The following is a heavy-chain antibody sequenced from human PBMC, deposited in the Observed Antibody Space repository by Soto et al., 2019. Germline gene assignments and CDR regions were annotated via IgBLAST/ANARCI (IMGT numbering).Heavy chain of an antibody. CDR1: GYSITSYW. CDR3: ARLSSSSSMGDAFDI. CDR2: IDPSDSYT. D-gene: IGHD6-6*01. Sequence: ESLKISIKGAGYSITSYWSSWVRQITGKGLEWMGRIDPSDSYTNYSPSFQGHVTISADKSISTAYLQWSSLKASDTAMYYCARLSSSSSMGDAFDIWGQGTMVTVPS. J-gene: IGHJ3*02. V-gene: IGHV5-10-1*01.